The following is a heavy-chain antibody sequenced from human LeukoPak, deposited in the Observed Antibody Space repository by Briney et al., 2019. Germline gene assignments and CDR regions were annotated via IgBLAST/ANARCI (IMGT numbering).Heavy chain of an antibody. CDR1: GGSFSGYY. D-gene: IGHD5-24*01. V-gene: IGHV4-34*01. Sequence: SETLSLTSAVYGGSFSGYYWSWIRQPPGKGLEWIGEINHSGSTNYNPSLKSRVTISVDTSKNQFSLKLSSVTAADTAVYYCARGGYKGLDYWGQGTLVTVSS. CDR2: INHSGST. CDR3: ARGGYKGLDY. J-gene: IGHJ4*02.